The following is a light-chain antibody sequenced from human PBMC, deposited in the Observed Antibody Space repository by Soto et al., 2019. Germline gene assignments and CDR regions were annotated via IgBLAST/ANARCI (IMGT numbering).Light chain of an antibody. J-gene: IGKJ1*01. CDR2: GAS. CDR1: QSVSSNY. CDR3: QQYGSSYPWT. Sequence: EMVLTQSPGTLSLSPGERATLSCRASQSVSSNYLAWYQQKPGQAPRLLIYGASSRATGIPGRFSGSGSGTDFTLTIRRLEPEDFAVYYCQQYGSSYPWTFGQGTKVDIK. V-gene: IGKV3-20*01.